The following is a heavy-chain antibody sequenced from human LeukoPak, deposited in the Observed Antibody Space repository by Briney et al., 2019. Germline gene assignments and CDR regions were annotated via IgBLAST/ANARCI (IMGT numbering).Heavy chain of an antibody. CDR1: GGTFSSYA. CDR2: IIPIFGTA. J-gene: IGHJ5*02. Sequence: ASVKVSCKASGGTFSSYAISWVRQAPGQGLEWMGGIIPIFGTANYAQEFQGRVTITADESTSTAYMELSSLRSEDTAVYYCARDGQQLTLEFDPWGQGTLVTVSS. CDR3: ARDGQQLTLEFDP. V-gene: IGHV1-69*13. D-gene: IGHD6-13*01.